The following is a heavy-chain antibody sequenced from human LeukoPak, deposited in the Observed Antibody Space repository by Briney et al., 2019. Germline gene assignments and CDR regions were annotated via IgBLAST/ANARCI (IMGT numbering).Heavy chain of an antibody. CDR1: GGSISSYY. D-gene: IGHD3-22*01. V-gene: IGHV4-59*12. J-gene: IGHJ4*02. CDR2: IYYSGST. Sequence: SETLSLTCTVSGGSISSYYWSWIRQPPGKGLEWIGYIYYSGSTNYNPSLKSRVTISVDTSKNQFSLKLSSVTAADTAVYYCARGPITMIVVSEFEYYFDYWGQGTLVTVSS. CDR3: ARGPITMIVVSEFEYYFDY.